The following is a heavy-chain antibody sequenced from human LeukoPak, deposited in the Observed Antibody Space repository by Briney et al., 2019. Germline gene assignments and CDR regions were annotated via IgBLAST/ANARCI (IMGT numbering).Heavy chain of an antibody. CDR3: ARDLGPRWLQPYYFDY. J-gene: IGHJ4*02. CDR1: GYTFTSYG. Sequence: GASVKVSCKASGYTFTSYGISWVRQAPGQGLEWMGWISAYNGNTNYAQKLQGRVTMTTDTSTSTAYMELRSLRSDDTAVYYCARDLGPRWLQPYYFDYWGQGTLATVSS. CDR2: ISAYNGNT. V-gene: IGHV1-18*01. D-gene: IGHD5-24*01.